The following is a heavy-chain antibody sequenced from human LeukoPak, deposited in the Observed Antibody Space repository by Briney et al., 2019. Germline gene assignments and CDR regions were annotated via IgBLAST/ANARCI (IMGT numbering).Heavy chain of an antibody. CDR2: MYSGGNT. V-gene: IGHV3-53*01. Sequence: PGGSLRLSCAASGFTVSGNYMSGVRQAPGKGLEWVSIMYSGGNTHYADSVKGRFPISRDNSKNTLYLQMNSLSAEDTAVYYCARCGGDCYPGGAFDIWGQGTMVTVS. D-gene: IGHD2-21*02. J-gene: IGHJ3*02. CDR3: ARCGGDCYPGGAFDI. CDR1: GFTVSGNY.